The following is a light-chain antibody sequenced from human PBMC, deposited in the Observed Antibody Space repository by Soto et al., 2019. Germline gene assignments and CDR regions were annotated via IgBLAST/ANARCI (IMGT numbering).Light chain of an antibody. CDR2: GAS. J-gene: IGKJ5*01. V-gene: IGKV3-20*01. CDR3: QQYGTSPIT. Sequence: ENVLTQSPGTLSLSPGERATLSCRASQTVSSYLTWYQQRPGQAPRLLIYGASKRATGIPDRFSGSGSGTDFTLTISRREPEDFALYYCQQYGTSPITFGQGTRLEIK. CDR1: QTVSSY.